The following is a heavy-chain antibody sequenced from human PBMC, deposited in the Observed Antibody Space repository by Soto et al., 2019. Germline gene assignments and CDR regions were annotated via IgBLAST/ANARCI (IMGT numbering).Heavy chain of an antibody. Sequence: PGGSLRLSCAASGFTFSTYSMNWVRQAPGKGLEWVSSISSSSSYIYYADSVKGRFTISRDNSKNTLYLQMNSLRAEDTAVYYCARDTQGEQQLVLDYWGQGTLVTVSS. D-gene: IGHD6-13*01. J-gene: IGHJ4*02. V-gene: IGHV3-21*01. CDR2: ISSSSSYI. CDR1: GFTFSTYS. CDR3: ARDTQGEQQLVLDY.